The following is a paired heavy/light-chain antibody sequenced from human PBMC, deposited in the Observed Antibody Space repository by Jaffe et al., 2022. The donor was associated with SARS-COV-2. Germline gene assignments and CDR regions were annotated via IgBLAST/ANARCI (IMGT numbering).Heavy chain of an antibody. V-gene: IGHV1-2*02. J-gene: IGHJ4*02. CDR1: GYTFTGYY. D-gene: IGHD1-26*01. CDR3: ARDLGSRDSHWCFDY. CDR2: IDPKRGTT. Sequence: QVQLVQSGAEVKKPGASVKVSCKASGYTFTGYYLHWVRQAPGQGPEWMGWIDPKRGTTEFAQKFQGRVTMTRDTSISTAYMELSSLRFDDTAMYYCARDLGSRDSHWCFDYWGQGTLVTVST.
Light chain of an antibody. CDR2: GAS. CDR3: QQYGTSPVT. V-gene: IGKV3-20*01. Sequence: EIVLTQSPGTLSLSPGERATLSCRASQSVSRSYLAWYQQKPGQAPRLLIYGASNRATGIPDRFSGSGSGTDFTLTISRLEPEDFAVYYCQQYGTSPVTFGQGKRLEIK. CDR1: QSVSRSY. J-gene: IGKJ5*01.